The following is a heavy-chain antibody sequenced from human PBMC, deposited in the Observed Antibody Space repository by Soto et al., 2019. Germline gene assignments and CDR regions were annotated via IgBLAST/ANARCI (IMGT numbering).Heavy chain of an antibody. D-gene: IGHD6-19*01. J-gene: IGHJ4*02. CDR1: GYTFTSYY. V-gene: IGHV1-46*01. CDR3: AREGGGWYDVSGPRFDY. CDR2: INPSGGST. Sequence: QVQLVQSGAEVKKPGASVKVSCKASGYTFTSYYMHWVRQAPGQGLEWMGIINPSGGSTSYAQKSQGRVTMTRDTSTSTVYMELSSLRSEGTAVYYCAREGGGWYDVSGPRFDYWGQGTLVTVSS.